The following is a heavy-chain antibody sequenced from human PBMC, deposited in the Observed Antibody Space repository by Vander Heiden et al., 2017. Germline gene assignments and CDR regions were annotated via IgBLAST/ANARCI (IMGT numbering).Heavy chain of an antibody. J-gene: IGHJ6*02. CDR3: GKDMTPGGLDV. CDR1: GFTFKEHA. Sequence: EVQLVESGGGLVQPGRSLRLSCGGSGFTFKEHAMHWVRQVPGKGLEWVSGILWDNSRIGYADSVKGRFTISRDNGKNSLYLQMNSLRPEDTALYYCGKDMTPGGLDVWGHGTTVTVSS. V-gene: IGHV3-9*01. D-gene: IGHD3-10*01. CDR2: ILWDNSRI.